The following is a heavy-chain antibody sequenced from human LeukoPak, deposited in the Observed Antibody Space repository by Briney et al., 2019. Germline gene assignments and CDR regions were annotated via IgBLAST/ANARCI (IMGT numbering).Heavy chain of an antibody. CDR3: TRSPSLGGNYWGFDY. D-gene: IGHD1-26*01. CDR1: GFTFSTYW. CDR2: LSPDGSSS. J-gene: IGHJ4*02. Sequence: GGSLRLSCAASGFTFSTYWMHWVRQAPGKGLVRVSRLSPDGSSSIYADSVKGRFTVSRDNAKNTLYLQMNSLRAEDTAVYYCTRSPSLGGNYWGFDYWGQGTLVTVSS. V-gene: IGHV3-74*01.